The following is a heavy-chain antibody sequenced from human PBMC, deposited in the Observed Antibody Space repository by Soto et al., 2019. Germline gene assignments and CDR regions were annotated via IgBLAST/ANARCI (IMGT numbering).Heavy chain of an antibody. Sequence: QVQLQESGPGLVKPSETLSLTCTVSGGSISSYYWSWIRQPPGKGLEWIGYIYYSGSTNYNPSLKSRVTISVDTSKTQFSLKLSSVTAADTAVYYCAREGTTVDSYYYAGMDVWGQGTTVTVSS. CDR2: IYYSGST. V-gene: IGHV4-59*01. J-gene: IGHJ6*02. CDR1: GGSISSYY. D-gene: IGHD1-1*01. CDR3: AREGTTVDSYYYAGMDV.